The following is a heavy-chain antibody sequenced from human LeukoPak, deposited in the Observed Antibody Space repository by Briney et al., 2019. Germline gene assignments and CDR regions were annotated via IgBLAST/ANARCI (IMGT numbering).Heavy chain of an antibody. CDR3: AREFAHCSGDTCFYFFDS. J-gene: IGHJ4*02. Sequence: ASVKVSCKASGYTLTNYNISWVRQAPGQGLEWMGWINTHKGHTNFPQKFQGRVTVTTDISTNTAYMELRRLRSDDTAVYYCAREFAHCSGDTCFYFFDSWGRGPLVIVSS. CDR2: INTHKGHT. V-gene: IGHV1-18*01. CDR1: GYTLTNYN. D-gene: IGHD2-8*02.